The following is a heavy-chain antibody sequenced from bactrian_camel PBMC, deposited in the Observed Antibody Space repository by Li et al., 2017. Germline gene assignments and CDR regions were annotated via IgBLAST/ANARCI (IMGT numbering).Heavy chain of an antibody. Sequence: HVQLVESGGGSVQAGGSLKLACTASGYSFVDCGMGWYRQGPGKEREGVAAIDSTGSANYADSVKGRFTISKDNAKNTLWLQMNSLKAEDTAMYYCAADGSDYCYAKSLYEYINRGQGTQVTVS. CDR2: IDSTGSA. V-gene: IGHV3S53*01. CDR3: AADGSDYCYAKSLYEYIN. D-gene: IGHD3*01. CDR1: GYSFVDCG. J-gene: IGHJ4*01.